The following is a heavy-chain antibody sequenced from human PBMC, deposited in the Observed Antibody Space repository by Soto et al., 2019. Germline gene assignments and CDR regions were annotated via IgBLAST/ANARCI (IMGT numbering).Heavy chain of an antibody. CDR2: IKSDGSST. V-gene: IGHV3-74*01. Sequence: VQLVESGGGLVPPGGSLRLSCAASGFTFTSYWMHWVRQAPGKGLLWVSRIKSDGSSTNYADSVKGRFTISRDNAKNTVYLQVNSLRAEDTAVYYCARGGRGGFDYWGQGALVTVSS. CDR3: ARGGRGGFDY. CDR1: GFTFTSYW. J-gene: IGHJ4*02. D-gene: IGHD3-16*01.